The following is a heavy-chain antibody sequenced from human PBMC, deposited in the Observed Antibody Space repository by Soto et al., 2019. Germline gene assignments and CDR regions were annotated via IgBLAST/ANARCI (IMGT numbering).Heavy chain of an antibody. J-gene: IGHJ6*02. CDR1: GGSFSGYY. Sequence: SETLSLTCAVYGGSFSGYYWSWIRQPPGKGLEWIGEINHSGSTNYNPSLKSRVTISVDTSKDQFSLKLSPVTAADTAVYYCASDRKAYGMDVWGQGTTVTVSS. CDR3: ASDRKAYGMDV. CDR2: INHSGST. V-gene: IGHV4-34*01.